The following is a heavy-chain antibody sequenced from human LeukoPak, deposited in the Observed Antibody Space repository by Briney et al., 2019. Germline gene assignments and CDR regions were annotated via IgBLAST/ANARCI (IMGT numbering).Heavy chain of an antibody. CDR2: IYYSGST. J-gene: IGHJ5*02. CDR3: ARKQRWFDP. CDR1: GGSISSYY. Sequence: SETLSLTCTVSGGSISSYYWSWIRQPPGKGLEWIGYIYYSGSTYYNPSLKSRVTISADTSKNQFSLKLSSVTAADTAVYYCARKQRWFDPWGQGTLVTVSS. V-gene: IGHV4-59*08.